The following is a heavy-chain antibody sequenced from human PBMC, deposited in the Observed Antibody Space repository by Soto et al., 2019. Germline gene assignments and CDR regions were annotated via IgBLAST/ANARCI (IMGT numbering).Heavy chain of an antibody. D-gene: IGHD6-19*01. CDR2: IWYDGSNK. V-gene: IGHV3-33*01. CDR3: ARDLIAVAGTFDY. J-gene: IGHJ4*02. Sequence: QVQLVESGGGVVQPGRSLRLSCAASGFTFSSYGMHWVRQAPGKGLEWVAVIWYDGSNKYYADSVKGRFTISRDKSKNTLYLQMNSLRAEGTAVYYCARDLIAVAGTFDYWGQGTLVTVSS. CDR1: GFTFSSYG.